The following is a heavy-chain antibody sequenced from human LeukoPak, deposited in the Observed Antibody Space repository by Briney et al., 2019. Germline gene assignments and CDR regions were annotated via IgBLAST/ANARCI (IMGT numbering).Heavy chain of an antibody. V-gene: IGHV4-59*08. J-gene: IGHJ4*02. Sequence: SETLSLTCTVSGGSISSYYWSWIRQPPGKGLEWIGYIYYSGSTNYNPSLKSPVTISEDTSKNQFSLKLSSVTAADTAVYYCARNQRGYPIDYWGQGTLVTVSS. D-gene: IGHD5-18*01. CDR1: GGSISSYY. CDR2: IYYSGST. CDR3: ARNQRGYPIDY.